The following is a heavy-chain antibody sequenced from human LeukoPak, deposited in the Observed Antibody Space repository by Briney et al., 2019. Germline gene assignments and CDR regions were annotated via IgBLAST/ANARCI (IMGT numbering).Heavy chain of an antibody. V-gene: IGHV3-23*01. D-gene: IGHD3-22*01. CDR2: ISGRGAST. J-gene: IGHJ4*02. Sequence: PGGSLRLSCAVSGFTFSSYAMSWVRQAPGKGLEWVSAISGRGASTYYADSVKGRFTISRDNSKNTLYLQMNSLRAEDTAVYYCARDLDSPVGQTQYYDSSGYYPSDYWGQGTLVTVSS. CDR1: GFTFSSYA. CDR3: ARDLDSPVGQTQYYDSSGYYPSDY.